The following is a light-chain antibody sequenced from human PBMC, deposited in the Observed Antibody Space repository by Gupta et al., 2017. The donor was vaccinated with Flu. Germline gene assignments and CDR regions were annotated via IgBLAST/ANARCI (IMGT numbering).Light chain of an antibody. CDR3: QQYHSTPRA. V-gene: IGKV4-1*01. CDR2: GAS. J-gene: IGKJ1*01. CDR1: QSLQASQDNKNY. Sequence: PLCVRATINYKVSQSLQASQDNKNYLDWYQQKPGKPPKLLIYGASTRESGVPDRFSGRGSGTDLPLTISSLQAEDKAAYHCQQYHSTPRAFGQGTEVEIK.